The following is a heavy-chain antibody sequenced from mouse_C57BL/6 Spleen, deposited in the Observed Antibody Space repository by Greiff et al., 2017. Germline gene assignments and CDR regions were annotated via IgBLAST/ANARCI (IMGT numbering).Heavy chain of an antibody. J-gene: IGHJ4*01. CDR1: GYTFTSYW. CDR3: ARLDSSGYYAMDY. CDR2: IYPGSGST. D-gene: IGHD3-2*02. V-gene: IGHV1-55*01. Sequence: QVQLQQPGAELVKPGASVKMSCKASGYTFTSYWITWVKQRPGQGLEWIGDIYPGSGSTNYTEKFKSKATLTVYTSSRTAYMQLSSLTSEDSAVYYCARLDSSGYYAMDYGGQGTSVTVSS.